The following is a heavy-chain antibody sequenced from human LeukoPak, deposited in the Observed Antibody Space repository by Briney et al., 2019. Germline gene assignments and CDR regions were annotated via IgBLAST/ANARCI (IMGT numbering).Heavy chain of an antibody. CDR2: IWYGGSNK. V-gene: IGHV3-33*08. D-gene: IGHD2-8*01. Sequence: PGGSLRLSCAASGFTFSSYGMHWVRQAPGKGLEWVAVIWYGGSNKYYADSVKGRFTISRDNAKNSLYLQMNSLRAEDTALYYCARIRYCTNGVCYREYYFDYWGQGTLVTVSS. CDR1: GFTFSSYG. J-gene: IGHJ4*02. CDR3: ARIRYCTNGVCYREYYFDY.